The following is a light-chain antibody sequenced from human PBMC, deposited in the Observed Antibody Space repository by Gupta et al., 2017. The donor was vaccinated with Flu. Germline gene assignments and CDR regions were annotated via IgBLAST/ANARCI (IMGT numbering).Light chain of an antibody. CDR1: QSISRK. Sequence: EIVMTQSPVTLSVSPGERATLSCRASQSISRKLAWYQQKPGQAPRLLIYGASTRATGTPARFSGSGSGTEFTLTITSLQSEDFAIYYCQQYNDWTPVTFGGGTKVEIK. J-gene: IGKJ4*01. CDR3: QQYNDWTPVT. CDR2: GAS. V-gene: IGKV3-15*01.